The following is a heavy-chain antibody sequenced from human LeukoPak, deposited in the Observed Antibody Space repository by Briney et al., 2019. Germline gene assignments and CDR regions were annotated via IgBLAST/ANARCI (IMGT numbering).Heavy chain of an antibody. Sequence: ASVKVSCKASGYTFTSYGISWVRQAPGQGLEWMGWISAYNGNTNYAQKLQGRVTMTTDTSTSTAYMELRSLRSDDTAGYYCARDSSRLVYSNYGYFDYWGQGTLVTVSS. J-gene: IGHJ4*02. CDR3: ARDSSRLVYSNYGYFDY. CDR2: ISAYNGNT. D-gene: IGHD4-11*01. V-gene: IGHV1-18*01. CDR1: GYTFTSYG.